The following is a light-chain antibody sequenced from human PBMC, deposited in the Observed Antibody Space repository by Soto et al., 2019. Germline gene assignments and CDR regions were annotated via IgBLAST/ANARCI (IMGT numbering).Light chain of an antibody. J-gene: IGKJ4*01. Sequence: AIQLTQSPSSLSAYVGDRVTVTCRASQGISSALAWYQQKPGRAPKLLIYDASNLEGGVPSRFSGRGSETDFALTISSLQPEDFATYYCQQFNNYPLTFGGGTKLEIK. V-gene: IGKV1D-13*01. CDR3: QQFNNYPLT. CDR1: QGISSA. CDR2: DAS.